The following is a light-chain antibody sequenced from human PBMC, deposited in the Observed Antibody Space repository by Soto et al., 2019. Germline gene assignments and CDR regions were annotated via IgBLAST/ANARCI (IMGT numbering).Light chain of an antibody. CDR1: QSVTSSY. CDR2: GAS. CDR3: QQYDSSSWT. J-gene: IGKJ1*01. V-gene: IGKV3-20*01. Sequence: DIAMTQSPGTLSLSLGERATLSCRASQSVTSSYLAWYQQKPGEAPRLIIYGASSMATGIPDRFRGSGSGTDFTLTISRLQPEDVAVYYCQQYDSSSWTFGQGTKVEIK.